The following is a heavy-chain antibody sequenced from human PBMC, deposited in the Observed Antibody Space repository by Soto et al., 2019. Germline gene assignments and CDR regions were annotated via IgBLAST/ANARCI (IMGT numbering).Heavy chain of an antibody. CDR2: IKEDGSEK. Sequence: VGSLILSFADSGFIFRNYWMSWVRQAPGMGLQWVASIKEDGSEKYYVDPVKGRFTISRENAKNSLYLQMNSLRAEDTAVYYCARYRSLDPWGQGILVTVSS. D-gene: IGHD3-16*02. J-gene: IGHJ5*02. V-gene: IGHV3-7*03. CDR1: GFIFRNYW. CDR3: ARYRSLDP.